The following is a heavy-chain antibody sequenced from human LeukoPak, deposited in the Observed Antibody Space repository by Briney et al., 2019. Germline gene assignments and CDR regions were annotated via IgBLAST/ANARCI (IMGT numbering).Heavy chain of an antibody. J-gene: IGHJ4*02. V-gene: IGHV4-59*08. D-gene: IGHD3-22*01. CDR1: GGSISSDY. Sequence: SETLSLTCTVSGGSISSDYWSWIRQPPGKGLEWIGYIYYTGSTHYNPSLKSRVTISLDTSKNQFSLKLSSVTAADTAVYYCAQSRPSTYYDSSGSFDYWGQGTLVTVSS. CDR3: AQSRPSTYYDSSGSFDY. CDR2: IYYTGST.